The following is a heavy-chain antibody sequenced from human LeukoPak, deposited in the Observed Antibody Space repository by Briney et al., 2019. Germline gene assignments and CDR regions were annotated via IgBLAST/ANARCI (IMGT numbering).Heavy chain of an antibody. CDR2: ISTSSNTI. CDR3: ARVYRSSSRISDY. V-gene: IGHV3-48*01. J-gene: IGHJ4*02. D-gene: IGHD6-6*01. Sequence: GGSLRLSCTTSGFTFSTYNMHWVRQAPGKGLEWVSYISTSSNTIYYADSVKGRFTISRDNARYSLYLQMNSLRGEDTAVYYCARVYRSSSRISDYWGQGTLVTVSS. CDR1: GFTFSTYN.